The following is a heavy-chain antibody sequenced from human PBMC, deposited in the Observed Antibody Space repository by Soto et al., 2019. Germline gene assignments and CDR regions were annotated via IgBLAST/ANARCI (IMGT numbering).Heavy chain of an antibody. J-gene: IGHJ6*02. D-gene: IGHD3-10*01. CDR2: ISYDGSNK. Sequence: PGGSLRLSCAASGFTFSSYAMHWVRQAPGKGLEWVAVISYDGSNKYYADSVKGRFTISRDNSKNTLYLQMNSLRAEDTAVYYCARVGGTKFVYSYYGMDAWGQGTTVTVSS. CDR3: ARVGGTKFVYSYYGMDA. V-gene: IGHV3-30-3*01. CDR1: GFTFSSYA.